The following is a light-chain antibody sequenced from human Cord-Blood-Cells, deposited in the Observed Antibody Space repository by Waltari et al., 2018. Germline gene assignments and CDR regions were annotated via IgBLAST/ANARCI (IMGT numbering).Light chain of an antibody. Sequence: EIVLTQSPATLSLSPGERATLSCRASQSVSSYLAWYQQKPGQAPRLLIYDASNRATGIPARFSGSGSGTDCTLTISSLEAEDFAVYYCQQRSNWPPGFTFGGGTKVEIK. V-gene: IGKV3-11*01. CDR2: DAS. J-gene: IGKJ4*01. CDR1: QSVSSY. CDR3: QQRSNWPPGFT.